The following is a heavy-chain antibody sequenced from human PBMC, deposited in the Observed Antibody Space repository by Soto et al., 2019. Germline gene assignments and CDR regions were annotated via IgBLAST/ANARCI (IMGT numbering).Heavy chain of an antibody. V-gene: IGHV3-23*01. J-gene: IGHJ4*02. CDR2: ISDAGGTT. CDR1: GFTFRNYA. CDR3: ATGRAY. Sequence: EVQLLESGGGLAQPGGSLRLSCAASGFTFRNYAMSWVRQAPGKGVEWVSGISDAGGTTYYADSVKGRFTISRDNFRNTLYLAMNSLRAEDTAFYYCATGRAYWGQGTLVTVSS.